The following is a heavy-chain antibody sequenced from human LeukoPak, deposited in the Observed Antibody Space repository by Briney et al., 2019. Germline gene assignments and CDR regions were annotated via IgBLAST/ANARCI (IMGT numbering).Heavy chain of an antibody. Sequence: PGGSLRLSCAASGFTLSNYWVHWVRQAPGKGLVWVARINRDGSTTKYADSVKGRFTVSRHNAKNTLNLQMNSLRAEDAAVYYCARDKKSGESSEIDYWGQGTLVTVSS. V-gene: IGHV3-74*03. J-gene: IGHJ4*02. CDR3: ARDKKSGESSEIDY. CDR1: GFTLSNYW. D-gene: IGHD3-10*01. CDR2: INRDGSTT.